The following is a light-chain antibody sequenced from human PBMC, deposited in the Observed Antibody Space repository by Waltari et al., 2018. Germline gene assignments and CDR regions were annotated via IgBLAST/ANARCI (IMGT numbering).Light chain of an antibody. V-gene: IGKV3-20*01. CDR1: QSISSSY. Sequence: EIVLTQSPGTLSLSPGERATLSCRASQSISSSYLAWYQQKLGQAPRLFIYGASTRATGIPDRFSGSGSGTDCTLTISRLEPEDFAVYYCQYYSTSPPYTFGQGTKLEIK. CDR2: GAS. CDR3: QYYSTSPPYT. J-gene: IGKJ2*01.